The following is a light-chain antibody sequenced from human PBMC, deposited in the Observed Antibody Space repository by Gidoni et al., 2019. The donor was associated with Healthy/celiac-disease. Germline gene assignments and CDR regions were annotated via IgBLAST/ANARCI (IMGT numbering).Light chain of an antibody. CDR1: QDISNF. J-gene: IGKJ2*01. Sequence: DIQMTQSPSSLSASVGDRVTITCQASQDISNFLNWYQQKTGKALKLLIYDASNLETGVPSRFSGSGSGTDFSFPISSLPPEDIATYYCQQYDNLPLTFGQSTKLEIK. V-gene: IGKV1-33*01. CDR2: DAS. CDR3: QQYDNLPLT.